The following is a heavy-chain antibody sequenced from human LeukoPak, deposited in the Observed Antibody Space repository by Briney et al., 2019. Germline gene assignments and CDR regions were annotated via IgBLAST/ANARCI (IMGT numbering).Heavy chain of an antibody. CDR2: IHPRSGET. Sequence: ASVKVSCKASGYSFTAFYIHWVRQAPGQGLEWMGLIHPRSGETNYAYKFRGRVTMTRDTSISTTYMDLGSLGSDDTAVYYCARDGEYGTGSYYRGCFDYWGQGTLVTVSS. J-gene: IGHJ4*02. CDR3: ARDGEYGTGSYYRGCFDY. CDR1: GYSFTAFY. V-gene: IGHV1-2*02. D-gene: IGHD3-10*01.